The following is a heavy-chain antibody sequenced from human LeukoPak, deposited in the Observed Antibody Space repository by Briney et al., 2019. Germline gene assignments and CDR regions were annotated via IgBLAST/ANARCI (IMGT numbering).Heavy chain of an antibody. CDR2: IYYSGST. V-gene: IGHV4-39*07. Sequence: SETLSLTCTVSGGSISSGSYYWGWIRQPPGKGLEWIGSIYYSGSTYYNPSLKSRVTISVDKAKNQFSLNLNSVTAADTAVYYCARGGDRSFDYWGQGTLVTVSS. D-gene: IGHD3-10*01. CDR1: GGSISSGSYY. J-gene: IGHJ4*02. CDR3: ARGGDRSFDY.